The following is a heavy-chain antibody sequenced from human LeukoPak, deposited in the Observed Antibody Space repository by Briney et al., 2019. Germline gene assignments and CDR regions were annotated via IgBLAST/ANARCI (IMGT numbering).Heavy chain of an antibody. CDR3: ARRSSGTSGLDY. Sequence: GKSLRLSCAASGFVFNNYGMHWVRQAPGKGLEWVAVIWTDGSKKSYADSVKGRFTFTRDNSKNMLYLQMDSLRADDTAVYYCARRSSGTSGLDYWGQGILVIVSS. J-gene: IGHJ4*02. CDR2: IWTDGSKK. V-gene: IGHV3-33*01. CDR1: GFVFNNYG. D-gene: IGHD1-26*01.